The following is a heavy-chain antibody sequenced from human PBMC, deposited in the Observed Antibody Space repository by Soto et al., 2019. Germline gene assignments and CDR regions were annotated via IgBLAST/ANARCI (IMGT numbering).Heavy chain of an antibody. V-gene: IGHV3-21*01. D-gene: IGHD3-3*01. CDR3: ARDTAFWSRYYTAQSYYYGLDV. CDR2: ISSSSSYI. CDR1: GFTFSSYS. Sequence: GGSLRLSCAASGFTFSSYSMNWVRQAPGKGLEWVSSISSSSSYIYYADSVKGRFTISRDNAKNSLYLQMNSLRAEDTAVYYCARDTAFWSRYYTAQSYYYGLDVWGQGTTVTVSS. J-gene: IGHJ6*02.